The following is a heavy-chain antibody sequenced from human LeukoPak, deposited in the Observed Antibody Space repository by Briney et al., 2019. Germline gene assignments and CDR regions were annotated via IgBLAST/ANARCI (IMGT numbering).Heavy chain of an antibody. CDR3: AKGSQGWPYFFDY. J-gene: IGHJ4*02. V-gene: IGHV3-23*01. Sequence: GGSLRLSCSASGFTFNNFAMSWVRQAPGKGLEWVSAIGSGGESTYYADSVKGRFTISRDNSKSTLSLQMNSLRAEDSAVYYCAKGSQGWPYFFDYWGQGTLVTVSS. CDR1: GFTFNNFA. D-gene: IGHD6-19*01. CDR2: IGSGGEST.